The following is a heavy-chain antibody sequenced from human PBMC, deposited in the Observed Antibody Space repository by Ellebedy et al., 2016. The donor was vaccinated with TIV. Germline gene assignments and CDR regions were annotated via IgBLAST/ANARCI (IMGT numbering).Heavy chain of an antibody. D-gene: IGHD5-18*01. Sequence: SVKVSCKASGGTFGKYAISWVRQAPGQGLEWMGGYIPILGLASYAQKFQGRVTVTADASTRTAYMELSSLTSEDTAVYLCARGKRGFSFGHDTFYGMDVWGQGTPVTVSS. CDR3: ARGKRGFSFGHDTFYGMDV. J-gene: IGHJ6*02. CDR1: GGTFGKYA. CDR2: YIPILGLA. V-gene: IGHV1-69*10.